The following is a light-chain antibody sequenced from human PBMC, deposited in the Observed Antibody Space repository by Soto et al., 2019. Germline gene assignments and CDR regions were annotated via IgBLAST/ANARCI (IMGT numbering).Light chain of an antibody. V-gene: IGKV1-12*01. CDR1: QDISSW. Sequence: DIQMTQSPSSVSASVGDRVTITCGASQDISSWLAWYQQKPGKAPKLLIYAASSLQSGVPSRFSGSGSGTDFTLTINNLQPEDFATYYCQQANSFPRTFGPGTKVDIK. J-gene: IGKJ3*01. CDR2: AAS. CDR3: QQANSFPRT.